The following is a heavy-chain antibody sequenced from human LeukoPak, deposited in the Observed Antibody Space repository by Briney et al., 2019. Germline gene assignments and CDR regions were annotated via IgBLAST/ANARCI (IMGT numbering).Heavy chain of an antibody. V-gene: IGHV3-7*01. J-gene: IGHJ4*01. Sequence: GGSLRLSRAASGFIFSDYWVNWVRQAPGKGLEWVASIRQDGSEKTYVDSVKGRFTISRDNTKSSLYLQMSSLTAEDTAVYYCARDGTAAGLYFDLWGQGTLVTVSS. CDR1: GFIFSDYW. CDR3: ARDGTAAGLYFDL. D-gene: IGHD6-13*01. CDR2: IRQDGSEK.